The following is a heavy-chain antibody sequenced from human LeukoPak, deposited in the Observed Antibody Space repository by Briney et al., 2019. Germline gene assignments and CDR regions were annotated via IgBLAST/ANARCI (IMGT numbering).Heavy chain of an antibody. CDR1: GDSISSSSYY. D-gene: IGHD5-12*01. Sequence: PSETLSLTCTVSGDSISSSSYYWDWIRQPPGKGLEGIGNVYYSTNTYYNPSLKRRTTISVETSKNQFSLKLSSVTAADTAIYYCARHSRSAYSGYENAFDIWGQGTVVTVSS. J-gene: IGHJ3*02. V-gene: IGHV4-39*01. CDR2: VYYSTNT. CDR3: ARHSRSAYSGYENAFDI.